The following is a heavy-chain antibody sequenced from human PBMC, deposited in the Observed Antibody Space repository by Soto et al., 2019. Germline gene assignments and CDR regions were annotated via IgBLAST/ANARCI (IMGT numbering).Heavy chain of an antibody. CDR3: ARTKGSGGSCYSWSFDY. D-gene: IGHD2-15*01. V-gene: IGHV4-31*03. CDR2: RYYSEST. J-gene: IGHJ4*02. Sequence: SETLSLTCTASGGSITTCGYYWSWIRQLPGQGLEWIGNRYYSESTYYNPSLKSRVSISLDTSKNQFSQKLSFVIAADTAMDYCARTKGSGGSCYSWSFDYWGQGTLVTVSS. CDR1: GGSITTCGYY.